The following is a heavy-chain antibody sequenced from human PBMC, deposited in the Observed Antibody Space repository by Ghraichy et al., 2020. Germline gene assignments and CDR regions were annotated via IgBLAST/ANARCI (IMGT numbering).Heavy chain of an antibody. CDR1: GYTFKSYS. J-gene: IGHJ4*02. CDR2: VTAYNGDT. CDR3: VRDPYRGYDSRDY. Sequence: ASVKVSCKASGYTFKSYSISWVRQAPGQGLEWMGWVTAYNGDTNYAQKFQDRVTMTTETSTNTAYMELRSLRYDDSAIYYCVRDPYRGYDSRDYWGQGTLVTVSS. D-gene: IGHD5-12*01. V-gene: IGHV1-18*04.